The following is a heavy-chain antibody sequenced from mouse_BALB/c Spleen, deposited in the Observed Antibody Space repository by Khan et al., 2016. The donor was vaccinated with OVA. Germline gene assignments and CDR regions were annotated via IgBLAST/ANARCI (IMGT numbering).Heavy chain of an antibody. J-gene: IGHJ2*01. Sequence: EVQLQESGPGLVKPSQSLSLTCTVTGYSITSDYAWNWIRQFPGNKLEWMGYISYSGSTSYNPSLKSRISITRDTSKNQFFLQLNSVTTEDTATYYGARDYGSSYYYCDYWGQGTTLTVSS. CDR2: ISYSGST. CDR1: GYSITSDYA. D-gene: IGHD1-1*01. CDR3: ARDYGSSYYYCDY. V-gene: IGHV3-2*02.